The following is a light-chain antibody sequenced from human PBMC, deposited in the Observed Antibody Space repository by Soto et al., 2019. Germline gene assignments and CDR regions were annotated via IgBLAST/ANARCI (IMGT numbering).Light chain of an antibody. V-gene: IGKV3-20*01. CDR1: QTIRSTD. Sequence: DIVLTQSPGTLSVSPGERVTLTCRASQTIRSTDSAWNQQKRGQAPRLLIYGASTRATGIPVRFSGTGSGTDFALTISRLEPEDSAVYYCQQYGSSPSTFGRGTRLEIK. CDR2: GAS. J-gene: IGKJ5*01. CDR3: QQYGSSPST.